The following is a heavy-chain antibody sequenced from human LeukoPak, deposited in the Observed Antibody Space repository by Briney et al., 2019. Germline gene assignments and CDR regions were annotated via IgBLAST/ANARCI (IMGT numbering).Heavy chain of an antibody. D-gene: IGHD5-18*01. Sequence: GGSLRLSCAASGFTFSNYGMSWVRQAPGKGLQWFSGISGSGGSTYNEDSVKGRFTISRDNSKNTLFLQMNSLRAEDTARYYFAKERVGRTDMPAYFYYWGKCTLDTVSS. CDR1: GFTFSNYG. J-gene: IGHJ4*02. CDR2: ISGSGGST. CDR3: AKERVGRTDMPAYFYY. V-gene: IGHV3-23*01.